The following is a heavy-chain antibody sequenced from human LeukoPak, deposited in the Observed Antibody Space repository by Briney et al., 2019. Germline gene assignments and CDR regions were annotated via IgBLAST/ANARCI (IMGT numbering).Heavy chain of an antibody. CDR2: LSYVGSNK. D-gene: IGHD5-24*01. V-gene: IGHV3-30*04. Sequence: GGSLSLSYAPSGFTFGSYSMHWVRQAAGKGRECVAVLSYVGSNKYYADCVKGRFTIATINTKNTMYLQMNSSRAAEPALYFWARIEAIIDYWGQGTLVTVSS. CDR1: GFTFGSYS. CDR3: ARIEAIIDY. J-gene: IGHJ4*02.